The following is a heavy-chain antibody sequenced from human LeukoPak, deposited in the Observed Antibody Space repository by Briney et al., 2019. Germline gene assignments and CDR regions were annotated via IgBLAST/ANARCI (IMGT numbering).Heavy chain of an antibody. D-gene: IGHD4-17*01. CDR1: GGSISSYN. CDR3: ARSPNYGDYEA. CDR2: IYYSGST. J-gene: IGHJ5*02. V-gene: IGHV4-39*07. Sequence: SETLSLTCTVSGGSISSYNWSWIRQPPGKGLEWIGSIYYSGSTYYNPSLKSRVTISVDTSKNQFSLKLSSVTAADTAVYYCARSPNYGDYEAWGQGTLVTVSS.